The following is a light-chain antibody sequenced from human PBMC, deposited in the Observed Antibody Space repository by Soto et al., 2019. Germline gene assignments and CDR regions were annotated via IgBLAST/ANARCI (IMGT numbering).Light chain of an antibody. Sequence: AIQMTQSPSSLSATVGDRVTITCRASQAIRNDLGWYQQKPGKAPKLLMSAASSLQSGVPSRFSGSGSGTDFTLTISSLQPEDSATYYCLQDYNLPYTFGQGTKLEI. J-gene: IGKJ2*01. CDR2: AAS. CDR1: QAIRND. CDR3: LQDYNLPYT. V-gene: IGKV1-6*01.